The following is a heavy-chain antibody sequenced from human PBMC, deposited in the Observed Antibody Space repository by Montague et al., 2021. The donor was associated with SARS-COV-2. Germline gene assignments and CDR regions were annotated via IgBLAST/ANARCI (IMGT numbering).Heavy chain of an antibody. J-gene: IGHJ5*02. CDR3: ARAVSVRRAVNWFDP. CDR1: GGSMSDHY. Sequence: SETLSLTCTVSGGSMSDHYWAWIRQPPGKGLEWLAYFYYSGGINSNASLKSRVTMSVDTSKNQFSLKLTSVTAADTAVYYCARAVSVRRAVNWFDPWGQGTLVTVSS. V-gene: IGHV4-59*11. D-gene: IGHD3-10*01. CDR2: FYYSGGI.